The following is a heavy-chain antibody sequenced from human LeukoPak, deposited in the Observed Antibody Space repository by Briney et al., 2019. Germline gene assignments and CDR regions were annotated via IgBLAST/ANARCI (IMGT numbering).Heavy chain of an antibody. CDR2: ISGSGGST. V-gene: IGHV3-23*01. Sequence: GGSLRLSCAASGFTFSSYAMSWVRQAPGKGLEWASDISGSGGSTYYADSVKGRFTISRDNSKNTLYLQMNSLRAEDTAVYYCAKAPPSMVRVYYFDYWGQGTLVTVSS. CDR1: GFTFSSYA. D-gene: IGHD3-10*01. J-gene: IGHJ4*02. CDR3: AKAPPSMVRVYYFDY.